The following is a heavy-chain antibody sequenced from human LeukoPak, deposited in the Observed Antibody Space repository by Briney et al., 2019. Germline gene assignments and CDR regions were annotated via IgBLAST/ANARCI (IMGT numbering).Heavy chain of an antibody. CDR3: ARGYYYDSSGAFDI. Sequence: GRSLRLSCAASGXTFSSYGLHWVRQAPGKGLEWVAVIWYDGSNKYYADSVKGRFTISRDNSKNTLYLQMNSLRAEDTAVYYCARGYYYDSSGAFDIWGQGTMVTVSS. J-gene: IGHJ3*02. D-gene: IGHD3-22*01. CDR2: IWYDGSNK. V-gene: IGHV3-33*01. CDR1: GXTFSSYG.